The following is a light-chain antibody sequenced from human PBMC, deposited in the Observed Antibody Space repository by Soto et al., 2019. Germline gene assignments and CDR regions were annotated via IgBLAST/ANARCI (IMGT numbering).Light chain of an antibody. Sequence: EIVMTQSPATLSVSPGERATLSCRASQSVSSSYLAWYQQKPGQAPRLLIYGASTRATGIPARFSGSGSGTEFTLTISSLQSEDFAVYYCQQYNNWPPGTFGQGTKVDIK. CDR3: QQYNNWPPGT. CDR1: QSVSSSY. J-gene: IGKJ1*01. CDR2: GAS. V-gene: IGKV3-15*01.